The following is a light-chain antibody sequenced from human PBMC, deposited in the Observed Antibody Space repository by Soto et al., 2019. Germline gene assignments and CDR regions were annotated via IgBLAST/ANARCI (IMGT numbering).Light chain of an antibody. CDR2: GVS. V-gene: IGLV2-14*03. Sequence: QSALTQPASVSGSPGQSFTISCTGTSSDVGAYKYVPWYQQHPGKAPKLIIYGVSNRPSGVSNRFSGSKSGNTAFLTISGLQPEDEAEYYCSSFKGTTTLDVFGTGTKVTVL. CDR3: SSFKGTTTLDV. CDR1: SSDVGAYKY. J-gene: IGLJ1*01.